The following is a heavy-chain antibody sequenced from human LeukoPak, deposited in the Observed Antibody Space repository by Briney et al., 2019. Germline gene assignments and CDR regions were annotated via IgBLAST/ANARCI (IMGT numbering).Heavy chain of an antibody. J-gene: IGHJ3*01. CDR2: IKQDGSEK. V-gene: IGHV3-7*01. Sequence: PGGSLRLSCLVSEFTFSSYWMNWVRQAPGKGLEWVANIKQDGSEKYYVDSVKGRFTISRDNAKNSLYLQMNSLRAEDTAVHFCARGGGVWGQGTMVTVSS. CDR3: ARGGGV. CDR1: EFTFSSYW. D-gene: IGHD2-15*01.